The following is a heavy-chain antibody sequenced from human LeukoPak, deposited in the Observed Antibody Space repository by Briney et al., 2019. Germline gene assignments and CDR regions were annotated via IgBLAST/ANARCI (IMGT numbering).Heavy chain of an antibody. D-gene: IGHD5-18*01. Sequence: PSETLSLTCAVYGGSFSGYYWSWIRQPPGKGLEWIGEINHSGSTNYNPSLKSRVTISVDTSKNQFSLKLSSVTAADTAVYYCARGLAARWLDYWGQGTLVTVSS. CDR1: GGSFSGYY. CDR2: INHSGST. V-gene: IGHV4-34*01. CDR3: ARGLAARWLDY. J-gene: IGHJ4*02.